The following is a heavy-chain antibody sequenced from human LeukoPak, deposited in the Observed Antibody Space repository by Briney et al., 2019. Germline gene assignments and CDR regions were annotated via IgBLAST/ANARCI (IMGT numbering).Heavy chain of an antibody. J-gene: IGHJ4*02. CDR3: ARQQWLLLIWMGSFDC. Sequence: PGRSLRLSCAASGVRFSDHAMHWVCHAPGKGRGWVGVISYDGSNKYYADSVKGRFTISRDNSKNTLYLQMNSLRTEDTAVYYCARQQWLLLIWMGSFDCWGEGALVTVSS. D-gene: IGHD6-19*01. CDR2: ISYDGSNK. CDR1: GVRFSDHA. V-gene: IGHV3-30-3*01.